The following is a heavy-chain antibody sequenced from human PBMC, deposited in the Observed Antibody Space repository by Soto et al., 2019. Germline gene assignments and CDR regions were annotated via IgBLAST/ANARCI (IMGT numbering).Heavy chain of an antibody. CDR2: IYYSGST. V-gene: IGHV4-30-4*01. J-gene: IGHJ4*02. CDR1: GGSISSGDYY. D-gene: IGHD5-12*01. CDR3: AREGEMATIFDY. Sequence: QVQLQESGPGLVKPSQTLSLTCTVSGGSISSGDYYWSWLRQPPGKGLEWIGYIYYSGSTYYNPSLKSRVTISVDTSKNQFPLKLSSVTAADTAVYYCAREGEMATIFDYWGQGTLVTVSS.